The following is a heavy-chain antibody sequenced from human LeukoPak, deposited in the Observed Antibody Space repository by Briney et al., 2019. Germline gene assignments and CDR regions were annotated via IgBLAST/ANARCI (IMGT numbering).Heavy chain of an antibody. D-gene: IGHD6-13*01. CDR2: ISSSSSYI. CDR1: GFTFSSYS. CDR3: ARDGRIAAAGTDY. V-gene: IGHV3-21*01. J-gene: IGHJ4*02. Sequence: GGSLRLSCAASGFTFSSYSMNWVRQAPGKGLEWVLSISSSSSYIYYADSVKGRFTISRDNAKNSLYLQMNSLRAEDTAVYYCARDGRIAAAGTDYWGQGTLVTVSS.